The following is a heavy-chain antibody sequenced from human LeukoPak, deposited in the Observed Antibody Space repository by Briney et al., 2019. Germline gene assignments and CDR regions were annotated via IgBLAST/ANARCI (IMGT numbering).Heavy chain of an antibody. Sequence: GGSLRLSCAASGFTFNNYQMNWVRQAPGRGLECISYISSSGRTIYYADSLKGRFTVSRDNAKNSLYLRMNNLRAEDTAVYYCARGEYYFDYWGQGTLVTVSS. V-gene: IGHV3-48*03. CDR2: ISSSGRTI. J-gene: IGHJ4*02. CDR3: ARGEYYFDY. CDR1: GFTFNNYQ.